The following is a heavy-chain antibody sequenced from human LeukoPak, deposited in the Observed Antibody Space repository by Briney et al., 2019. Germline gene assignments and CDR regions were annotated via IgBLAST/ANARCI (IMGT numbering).Heavy chain of an antibody. Sequence: GGSLRLSCAASGFTFSSFEMNWARQAPGKGLDWVSYISSSGNTIYYADSVKGRFTISRDNAKNSLYLQMNSLRAEDTAVYYCARDLLWSGYYSRYYYMDVWGKGTTVIVSS. CDR3: ARDLLWSGYYSRYYYMDV. CDR1: GFTFSSFE. V-gene: IGHV3-48*03. CDR2: ISSSGNTI. D-gene: IGHD3-3*01. J-gene: IGHJ6*03.